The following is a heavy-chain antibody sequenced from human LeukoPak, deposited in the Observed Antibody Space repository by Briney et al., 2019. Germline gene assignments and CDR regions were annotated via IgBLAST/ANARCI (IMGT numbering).Heavy chain of an antibody. D-gene: IGHD2-2*01. CDR3: ARVIVVVPAAFFDP. V-gene: IGHV4-61*02. CDR2: IYTSGST. Sequence: SQTLSLTCTVSGGSISSGSYYWSWIRQPAGKGLEWIGRIYTSGSTNYNPSLKSRVTISVDTSKNQFSLKLSSVTAVDTAVYYCARVIVVVPAAFFDPWGQGTLVTVSS. J-gene: IGHJ5*02. CDR1: GGSISSGSYY.